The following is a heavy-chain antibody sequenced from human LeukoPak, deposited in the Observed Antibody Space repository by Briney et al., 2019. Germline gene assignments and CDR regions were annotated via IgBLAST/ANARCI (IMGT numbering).Heavy chain of an antibody. CDR1: GYTFTSYD. J-gene: IGHJ6*02. CDR3: ARGTRTMVRGVIKNYYYYGMDV. V-gene: IGHV1-8*01. D-gene: IGHD3-10*01. CDR2: MNPNSGNT. Sequence: ASVKVSCKASGYTFTSYDINWVRQATGQGLEWMGWMNPNSGNTGYAQKFQGRVTMTRNTSISTAYVELSSLRSEDTAVYYCARGTRTMVRGVIKNYYYYGMDVWGQGTTVTVSS.